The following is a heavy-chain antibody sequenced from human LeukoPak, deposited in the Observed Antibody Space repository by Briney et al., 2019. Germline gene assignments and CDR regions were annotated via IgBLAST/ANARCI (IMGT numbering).Heavy chain of an antibody. D-gene: IGHD4/OR15-4a*01. Sequence: GRSLRLSCAASGFTFSSYWMSWVRQAPGKGLEYVSAISSNGGSTYYANSVKGRFTISRDNAKNSLYLQMNSLRAEDTAVYYCARGYGEPGYYYMDVWGKGTTVTVSS. V-gene: IGHV3-64*01. J-gene: IGHJ6*03. CDR3: ARGYGEPGYYYMDV. CDR1: GFTFSSYW. CDR2: ISSNGGST.